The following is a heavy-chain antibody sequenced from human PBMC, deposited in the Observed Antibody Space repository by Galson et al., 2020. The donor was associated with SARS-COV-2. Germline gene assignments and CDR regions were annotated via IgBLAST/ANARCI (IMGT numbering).Heavy chain of an antibody. J-gene: IGHJ3*02. V-gene: IGHV3-30*16. CDR1: GFTFSSYA. CDR3: AREGIVVENDAFDI. CDR2: ISYDGSNK. Sequence: GESLKISCAASGFTFSSYAMHWVRQAPGKGLEWVAVISYDGSNKYYADSVKGRFTIARDNSKNTLYLQMNSLRAEDTAVYYCAREGIVVENDAFDIWGQGTMVTVSS. D-gene: IGHD3-22*01.